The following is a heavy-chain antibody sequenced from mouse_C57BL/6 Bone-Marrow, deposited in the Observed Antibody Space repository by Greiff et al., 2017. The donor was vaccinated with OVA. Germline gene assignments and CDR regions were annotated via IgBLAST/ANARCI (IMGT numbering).Heavy chain of an antibody. D-gene: IGHD1-1*01. CDR2: SRNKANDYTT. V-gene: IGHV7-1*01. J-gene: IGHJ3*01. CDR1: GFTFSDFY. Sequence: EVKVVESGGGLVQSGRSLRLSCATSGFTFSDFYMEWVRQAPGKGLEWIAASRNKANDYTTEYSASVKGRFIVSRDTSQSILYLQMNALRAEDTAIYYCARDAGTTGWFAYWGQGTLVTVSA. CDR3: ARDAGTTGWFAY.